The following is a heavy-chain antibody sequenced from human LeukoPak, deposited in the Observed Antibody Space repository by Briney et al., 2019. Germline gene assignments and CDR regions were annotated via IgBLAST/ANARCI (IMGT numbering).Heavy chain of an antibody. Sequence: PGGSLRLSCAASGFTFSSYSMNWVRQAPGKGLEWVSSISSSSSYIYYADSVKGRFTISRDNSKNTLYLQMNSLRAEDTAVYYCAKDRNKVGATTYFQHWGQGTLVTVSS. J-gene: IGHJ1*01. CDR1: GFTFSSYS. V-gene: IGHV3-21*04. D-gene: IGHD1-26*01. CDR2: ISSSSSYI. CDR3: AKDRNKVGATTYFQH.